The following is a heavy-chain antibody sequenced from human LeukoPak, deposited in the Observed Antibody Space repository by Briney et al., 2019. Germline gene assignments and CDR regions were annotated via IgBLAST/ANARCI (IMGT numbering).Heavy chain of an antibody. CDR3: ARDPKDNWNTGDYDYGMDV. J-gene: IGHJ6*02. Sequence: SVKVSCKASGGTFNSYAISWVRQAPGQGLEWMGRIIPIFGIANYAQKFQGRVTITTDKSTSTAYMELRSLRSEDTAVYYCARDPKDNWNTGDYDYGMDVWVRGTTVTVSS. V-gene: IGHV1-69*17. CDR2: IIPIFGIA. D-gene: IGHD1/OR15-1a*01. CDR1: GGTFNSYA.